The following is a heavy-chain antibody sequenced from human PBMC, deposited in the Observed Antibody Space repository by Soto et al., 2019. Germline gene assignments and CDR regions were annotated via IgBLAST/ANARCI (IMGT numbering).Heavy chain of an antibody. CDR2: INPSGGST. CDR1: GYTFTNYY. D-gene: IGHD3-9*01. J-gene: IGHJ6*03. Sequence: ASVKVSCKASGYTFTNYYMHWVRQAPGQGLEWMGIINPSGGSTTYAQKFQGRVTMTRDTSTSTVYMELSSLRSEDTAVYYCARGPPILTGDSLGEYYYYYMDVWGKGTTVTVSS. V-gene: IGHV1-46*03. CDR3: ARGPPILTGDSLGEYYYYYMDV.